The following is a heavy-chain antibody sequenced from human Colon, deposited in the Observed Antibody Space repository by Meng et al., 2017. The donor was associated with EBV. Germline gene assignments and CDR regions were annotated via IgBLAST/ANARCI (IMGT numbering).Heavy chain of an antibody. CDR1: GGPISSGGYY. Sequence: LVESGHGLVMLSQTLSLTCTFSGGPISSGGYYWSWNRQHPGKGLEWIGYIYYSGSTYYNPSLKSRVTISIDTSKNQFSLKLSSVTAADTAVYYCARGPSRWLQFSFDYWGQGTLVTVSS. V-gene: IGHV4-31*03. D-gene: IGHD5-24*01. CDR2: IYYSGST. CDR3: ARGPSRWLQFSFDY. J-gene: IGHJ4*02.